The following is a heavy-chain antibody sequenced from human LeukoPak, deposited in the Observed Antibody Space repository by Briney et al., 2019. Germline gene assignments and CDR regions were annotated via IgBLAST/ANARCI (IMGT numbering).Heavy chain of an antibody. CDR3: ARDSSPGYCSGGSGLFDP. D-gene: IGHD2-15*01. CDR1: GFTFSSYG. V-gene: IGHV3-33*01. CDR2: IWYDGSNK. Sequence: GGSLRLSCAASGFTFSSYGMHWVRQAPGKGLEWVAVIWYDGSNKYYADSVKGRFTISRDNSKNPLYLQMNSLRAEDTAVYYCARDSSPGYCSGGSGLFDPWGQGTLVTVSS. J-gene: IGHJ5*02.